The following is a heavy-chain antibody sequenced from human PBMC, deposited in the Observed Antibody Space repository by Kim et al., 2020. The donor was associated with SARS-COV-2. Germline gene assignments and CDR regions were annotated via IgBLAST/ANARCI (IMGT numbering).Heavy chain of an antibody. V-gene: IGHV1-46*01. CDR2: INPSGGST. CDR1: GYTFTSYY. Sequence: ASVKVSCKASGYTFTSYYMHWVRQAPGQGLEWMGIINPSGGSTSYAQKFQGRVTMTRDTSTSTVYMELSSLRSEDTAVYYCARDRVAAAAGTEWFDPWGQGTLVTVSS. CDR3: ARDRVAAAAGTEWFDP. D-gene: IGHD6-13*01. J-gene: IGHJ5*02.